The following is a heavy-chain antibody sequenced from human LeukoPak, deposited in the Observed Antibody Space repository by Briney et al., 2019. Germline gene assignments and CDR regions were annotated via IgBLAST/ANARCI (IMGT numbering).Heavy chain of an antibody. CDR3: ARGGRSRGSMSFYYMDV. D-gene: IGHD3-10*01. V-gene: IGHV4-59*01. Sequence: SETLSLTCTVSGGSISSYYWSWIRQPPGKGLEWIGYIYYSGSTNYNPSLESRVTISAETSKNQVSLKVKSVTAADTAVYYCARGGRSRGSMSFYYMDVWGKGATVTVSS. J-gene: IGHJ6*03. CDR2: IYYSGST. CDR1: GGSISSYY.